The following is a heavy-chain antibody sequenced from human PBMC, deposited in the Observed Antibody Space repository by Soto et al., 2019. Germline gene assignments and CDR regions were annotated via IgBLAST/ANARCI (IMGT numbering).Heavy chain of an antibody. V-gene: IGHV3-21*01. CDR3: ARESEDLTSNFDY. CDR1: GCTFTRDS. J-gene: IGHJ4*02. CDR2: ISSTTNYI. Sequence: GXLRLSCAASGCTFTRDSMNWVRQAPGKGLEWVASISSTTNYIYYADSMKGRFTVSRDNAKNSVYLEMNSLSAEDTALYYCARESEDLTSNFDYWGQGPLVTVSS.